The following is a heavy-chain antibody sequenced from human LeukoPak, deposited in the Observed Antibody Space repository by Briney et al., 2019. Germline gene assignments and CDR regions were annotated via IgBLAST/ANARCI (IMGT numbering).Heavy chain of an antibody. D-gene: IGHD2-15*01. Sequence: GGSLRLSCAASGLIFSNYWMSWVRQTPGKGLEWVANIKEDGSAKYYVDSVKGRFTISRDNAKSFLYPQMNSLRVEDTAVYYCARVYASRSGGPPGYWGQGTLVTVSS. CDR2: IKEDGSAK. CDR3: ARVYASRSGGPPGY. J-gene: IGHJ4*02. V-gene: IGHV3-7*01. CDR1: GLIFSNYW.